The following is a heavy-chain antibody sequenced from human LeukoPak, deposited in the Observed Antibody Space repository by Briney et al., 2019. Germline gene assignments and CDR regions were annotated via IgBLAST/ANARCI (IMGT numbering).Heavy chain of an antibody. V-gene: IGHV3-33*01. J-gene: IGHJ4*02. CDR3: ASGSRREASHRRQLVLNY. D-gene: IGHD6-13*01. Sequence: GGSLRLSCAASGFTFCSYGMHWVRQAPGKGLEWVAVIWYDGSNKYYADSVKGRFTISRDNSKNTLYLQMNSLRAEDTAVYYCASGSRREASHRRQLVLNYWGQGTLVTVSS. CDR2: IWYDGSNK. CDR1: GFTFCSYG.